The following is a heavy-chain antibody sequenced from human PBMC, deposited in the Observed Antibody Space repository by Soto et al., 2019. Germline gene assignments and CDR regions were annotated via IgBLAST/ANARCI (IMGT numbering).Heavy chain of an antibody. D-gene: IGHD6-19*01. CDR2: INHIGIT. CDR3: ARREADIAVAVSDAYDI. V-gene: IGHV4-34*01. J-gene: IGHJ3*02. Sequence: SETLSLTCAVYGGSFINHYWSWIRQPPGKGLEWIGEINHIGITNYNPSLKSRVTLSVDTFKKQFSLKLSSVAAADTAVYYCARREADIAVAVSDAYDIWSQGTMVTVSS. CDR1: GGSFINHY.